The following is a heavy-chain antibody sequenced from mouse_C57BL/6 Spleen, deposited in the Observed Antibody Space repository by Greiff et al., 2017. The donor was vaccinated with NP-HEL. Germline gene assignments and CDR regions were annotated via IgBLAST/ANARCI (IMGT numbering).Heavy chain of an antibody. D-gene: IGHD2-1*01. J-gene: IGHJ2*01. CDR2: IHPNSGST. V-gene: IGHV1-64*01. CDR3: AREGYYGNYNY. CDR1: GYTFTSYW. Sequence: QVQLQQPGAELVKPGASVKLSCKASGYTFTSYWMHWVKQRPGQGLEWIGMIHPNSGSTNYNEKFKSKATLTVDKSSSTAYMQLSSLTSEDSAVYYCAREGYYGNYNYWGQGTTLTVSS.